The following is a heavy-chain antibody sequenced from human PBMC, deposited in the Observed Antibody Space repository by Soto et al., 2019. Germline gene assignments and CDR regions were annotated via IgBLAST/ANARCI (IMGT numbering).Heavy chain of an antibody. Sequence: ASVKVSCKASGYTFTSYDINWVRQATGQGLEWMGWMNPNSGNTGYAQKFQGRVTMTRNTSISTAYMELSSLRSEDTAVYYCARGSPRGDIPSLRYYYYYGMDVWGQGTTVTVSS. J-gene: IGHJ6*02. CDR1: GYTFTSYD. CDR2: MNPNSGNT. CDR3: ARGSPRGDIPSLRYYYYYGMDV. D-gene: IGHD3-9*01. V-gene: IGHV1-8*01.